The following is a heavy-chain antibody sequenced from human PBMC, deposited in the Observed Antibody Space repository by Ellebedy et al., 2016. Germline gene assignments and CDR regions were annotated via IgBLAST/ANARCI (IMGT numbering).Heavy chain of an antibody. J-gene: IGHJ4*02. D-gene: IGHD4-17*01. CDR2: INPNSGGT. V-gene: IGHV1-2*02. CDR3: ARDDYGVRY. CDR1: GYSFTGYY. Sequence: ASVKVSXXASGYSFTGYYMHWVRQAPGQGLEWMGWINPNSGGTHYVQKFQGRVTMTRDTSNSTAYMELSRLRSDDTTVYYCARDDYGVRYWGQGTLVTVPS.